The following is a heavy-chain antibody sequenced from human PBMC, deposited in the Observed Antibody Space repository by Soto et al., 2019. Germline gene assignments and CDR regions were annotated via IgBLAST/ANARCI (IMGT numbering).Heavy chain of an antibody. D-gene: IGHD4-4*01. J-gene: IGHJ6*02. CDR2: IIPIFGTA. Sequence: SVKVSCKASGGTFSSYAISWVRQAPGQGLEWMGGIIPIFGTANYAQKFQGRVTITADESTSTAYMELSSLRSEDTAVYYCARTTTVTTLSDYYGMDVWGQGTTVTVSS. CDR3: ARTTTVTTLSDYYGMDV. CDR1: GGTFSSYA. V-gene: IGHV1-69*13.